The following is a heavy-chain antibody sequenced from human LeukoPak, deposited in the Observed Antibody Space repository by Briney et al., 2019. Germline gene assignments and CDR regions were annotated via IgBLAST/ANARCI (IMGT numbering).Heavy chain of an antibody. V-gene: IGHV3-21*01. CDR1: GLTFSSYA. CDR2: ISSSSSYI. Sequence: GGSLRLSCAASGLTFSSYAMSWVRQAPGKGLEWVSSISSSSSYIHYADSVKGRFTISRDNAKNSLYLQMNSLRAEDTAVYYCARLDTAMDYSAFDIWGQGTMVTVSS. J-gene: IGHJ3*02. D-gene: IGHD5-18*01. CDR3: ARLDTAMDYSAFDI.